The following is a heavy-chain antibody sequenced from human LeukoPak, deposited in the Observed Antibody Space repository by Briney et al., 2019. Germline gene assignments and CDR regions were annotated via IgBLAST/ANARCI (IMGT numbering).Heavy chain of an antibody. CDR3: ARGGAYCGGDCYFDAFDI. CDR2: IYYSGST. CDR1: GGSISSYY. Sequence: SETLSLTCTVSGGSISSYYWSWIRQPPGKGLEWIGYIYYSGSTNYNPSLKSRVTISVDTSKNQFSLKLSSVTAADTAVYYCARGGAYCGGDCYFDAFDIWGQGTMVTVSS. J-gene: IGHJ3*02. D-gene: IGHD2-21*02. V-gene: IGHV4-59*01.